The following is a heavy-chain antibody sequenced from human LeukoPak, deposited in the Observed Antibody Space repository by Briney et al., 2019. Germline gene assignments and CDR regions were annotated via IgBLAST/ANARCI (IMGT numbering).Heavy chain of an antibody. CDR3: ARDMYYYYGMDV. V-gene: IGHV3-23*01. Sequence: GGSLRLSCEASGFTFSSYAMSWVRQAPGKGLEWVSVISGSGDSTYYADSVEGRCTSSRDNSKNTLYLQMNSLRAEDTAVYYCARDMYYYYGMDVWGQGTTVTVSS. CDR1: GFTFSSYA. CDR2: ISGSGDST. J-gene: IGHJ6*02.